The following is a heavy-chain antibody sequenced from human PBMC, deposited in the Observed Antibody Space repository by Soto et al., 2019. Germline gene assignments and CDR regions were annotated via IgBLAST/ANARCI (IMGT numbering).Heavy chain of an antibody. V-gene: IGHV3-30*03. Sequence: GGSLRLSCAASGFAFSNSGMHWVRQAPGKGLEWVAVISFDGKTQFYADSVKGRFSISRDNSKNTLYLDMDSLRADDAAVYYCTGQIASGHWGQGTQVTVSS. J-gene: IGHJ4*02. D-gene: IGHD2-8*02. CDR2: ISFDGKTQ. CDR1: GFAFSNSG. CDR3: TGQIASGH.